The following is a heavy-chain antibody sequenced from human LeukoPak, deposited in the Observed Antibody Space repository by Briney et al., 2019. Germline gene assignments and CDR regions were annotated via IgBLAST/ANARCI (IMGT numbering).Heavy chain of an antibody. V-gene: IGHV1-69*13. CDR1: GGTFSSYA. CDR2: IIPISGTA. D-gene: IGHD5-18*01. Sequence: GASVKVSCKASGGTFSSYAISWVRQAPGQGLEWMGGIIPISGTANYAQKFQGRVTITADESTSTAYMELSSLRSEDTAVYYCARTRGYSYGRNYYYGMDVWGQGTTVTVSS. CDR3: ARTRGYSYGRNYYYGMDV. J-gene: IGHJ6*02.